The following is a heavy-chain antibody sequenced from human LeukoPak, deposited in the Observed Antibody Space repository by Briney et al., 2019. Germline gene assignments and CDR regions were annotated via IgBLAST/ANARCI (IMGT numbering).Heavy chain of an antibody. CDR2: IYYSGST. V-gene: IGHV4-39*07. J-gene: IGHJ6*03. D-gene: IGHD3-3*01. Sequence: SETLSLTCTVSGGSISSSSYYWGWIRQPPGKGLEWIGSIYYSGSTYYNPSLKSRVTISVDTSKNQFSLKLSSVTAADTAVYYCARVNYDFWTARDYYYMDVWGKGTTVTVSS. CDR3: ARVNYDFWTARDYYYMDV. CDR1: GGSISSSSYY.